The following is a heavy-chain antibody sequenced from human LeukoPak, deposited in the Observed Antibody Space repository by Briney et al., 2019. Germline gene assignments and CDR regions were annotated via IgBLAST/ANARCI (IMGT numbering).Heavy chain of an antibody. J-gene: IGHJ5*02. CDR3: ARELPQGIAAAGNWFDP. CDR1: GYSISSGYY. D-gene: IGHD6-13*01. V-gene: IGHV4-61*01. Sequence: SETLSLTCTVSGYSISSGYYWGWIRQPPGKGLEWIGYIYYSGSTNYNPSLKSRVTISEDTSKNQFSLKLSSVTAADTAVYYCARELPQGIAAAGNWFDPWGQGTLVTVSS. CDR2: IYYSGST.